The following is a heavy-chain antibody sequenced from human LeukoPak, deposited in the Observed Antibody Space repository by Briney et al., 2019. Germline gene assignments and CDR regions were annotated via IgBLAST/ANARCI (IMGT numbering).Heavy chain of an antibody. Sequence: GGSLRPSCAASGLSFSSYWMTWVRQAPGKGLEWVANIKEDGSAKSYVDSVKGRFTISRDNAKNLLYLQMNSLRGEDTAVYYCTRDRSRAEDDWGQGTLVTVSS. CDR1: GLSFSSYW. V-gene: IGHV3-7*01. CDR2: IKEDGSAK. D-gene: IGHD1-14*01. CDR3: TRDRSRAEDD. J-gene: IGHJ4*02.